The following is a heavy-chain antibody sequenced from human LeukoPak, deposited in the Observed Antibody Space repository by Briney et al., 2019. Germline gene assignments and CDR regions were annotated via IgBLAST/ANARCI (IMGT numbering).Heavy chain of an antibody. Sequence: SETLSLTCAVYGESFSGYYWSWIRQPPGKGLEWIGESNNSGSTNYNPSLKSRVTVSVDTSKNQFSLKLNSVTAADTAMYYCARRPAGTIDYWGQGTLVNVSS. J-gene: IGHJ4*02. D-gene: IGHD6-19*01. CDR3: ARRPAGTIDY. CDR2: SNNSGST. V-gene: IGHV4-34*01. CDR1: GESFSGYY.